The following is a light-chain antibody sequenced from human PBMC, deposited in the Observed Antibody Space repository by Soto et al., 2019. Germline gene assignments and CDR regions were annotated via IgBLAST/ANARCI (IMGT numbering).Light chain of an antibody. CDR2: WAS. Sequence: DIVMTQSPDSLAVSLGERATINCKSSQSVLYSSNNKNYLAWYQQRPGQPPNLLIYWASTRESGVPDRFSGSGSGTDFTLTISGLQAEDVAVYYCQQYYTTPRTFGQGTKVEIK. J-gene: IGKJ1*01. CDR3: QQYYTTPRT. V-gene: IGKV4-1*01. CDR1: QSVLYSSNNKNY.